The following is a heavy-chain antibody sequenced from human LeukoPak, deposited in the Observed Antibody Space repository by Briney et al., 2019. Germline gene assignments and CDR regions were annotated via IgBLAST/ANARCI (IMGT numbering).Heavy chain of an antibody. CDR1: GFTVSSNY. D-gene: IGHD7-27*01. CDR2: IYTGNTTT. CDR3: VRVDWGSFAFDI. Sequence: GSLRLSCAASGFTVSSNYMSWVRQAPGKGLEWVSVIYTGNTTTYYADSVKGRFTISRDNAKNSLFLQMGSLRDEDTAVYYCVRVDWGSFAFDIWGQGTMVTVSS. J-gene: IGHJ3*02. V-gene: IGHV3-66*01.